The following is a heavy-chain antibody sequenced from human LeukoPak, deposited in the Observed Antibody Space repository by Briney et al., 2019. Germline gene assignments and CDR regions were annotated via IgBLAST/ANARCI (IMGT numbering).Heavy chain of an antibody. Sequence: SETLSLTCTVSGGSISSYYWSWIRQPAGKGLEWIGRIYTSGSANYNPSLKSRVTMSVDTSKNQFSLKLSSVTAADTAVYYCATLYYYDSSGNYYFDYWGQGTLVTVSS. V-gene: IGHV4-4*07. J-gene: IGHJ4*02. CDR2: IYTSGSA. D-gene: IGHD3-22*01. CDR1: GGSISSYY. CDR3: ATLYYYDSSGNYYFDY.